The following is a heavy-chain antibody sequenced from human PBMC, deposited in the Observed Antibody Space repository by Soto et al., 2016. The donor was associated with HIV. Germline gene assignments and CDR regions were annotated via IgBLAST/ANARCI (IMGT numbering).Heavy chain of an antibody. CDR3: TREPAPTGHSRGVDF. J-gene: IGHJ4*02. CDR2: IDYSGKT. CDR1: NDSINIGGYY. D-gene: IGHD3-10*01. V-gene: IGHV4-30-4*01. Sequence: QVRLQESGPGLVKPAQTLSLTCSVSNDSINIGGYYWSWIRQRPDTGLEWIGVIDYSGKTSYNPSLRSRVTLSVDVSKSRLSLILRSMRSADSGTYFCTREPAPTGHSRGVDFWGQG.